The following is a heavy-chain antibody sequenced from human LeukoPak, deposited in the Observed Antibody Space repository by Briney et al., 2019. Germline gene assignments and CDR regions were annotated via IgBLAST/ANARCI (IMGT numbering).Heavy chain of an antibody. J-gene: IGHJ4*02. CDR3: ASGVAEIYYFDY. CDR2: ISYDGSNE. V-gene: IGHV3-30-3*01. D-gene: IGHD6-19*01. Sequence: QPGRSLRLSCAASGFTFSSYAMHWVRQAPGKGLEWVAVISYDGSNEYYADSVKGRFTISRDNSKNTLYLQMNSLRAEDTAVYYCASGVAEIYYFDYWGQGTLVTVSS. CDR1: GFTFSSYA.